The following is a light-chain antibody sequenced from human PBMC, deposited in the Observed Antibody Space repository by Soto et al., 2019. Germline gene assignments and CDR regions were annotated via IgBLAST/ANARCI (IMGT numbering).Light chain of an antibody. V-gene: IGKV1-5*01. CDR1: QSIGRW. J-gene: IGKJ2*01. Sequence: DIQMTQSPSTLSASVGDRVTITCRASQSIGRWVAWYQQKPGKAPKFLIYDASSLESGVPSRFSGSGSGTDFTLTISSLEPEDFATYYCQQSYSTPTFGQGTKVDTK. CDR2: DAS. CDR3: QQSYSTPT.